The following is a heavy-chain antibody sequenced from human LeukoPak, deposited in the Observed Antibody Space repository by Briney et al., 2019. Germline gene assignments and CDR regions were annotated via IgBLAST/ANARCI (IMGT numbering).Heavy chain of an antibody. D-gene: IGHD6-13*01. J-gene: IGHJ5*02. CDR3: ARDRLKYSSSWYYGFDP. V-gene: IGHV3-7*01. CDR1: GFTFSSYW. Sequence: GGSLRLSCAASGFTFSSYWMSWVHQAPGKGLEWVANIKQDGSEKHYVDSVKGRFTISRDNAKNSLYLQMNSLRAEDTAVYYCARDRLKYSSSWYYGFDPWGQGTLVTVSS. CDR2: IKQDGSEK.